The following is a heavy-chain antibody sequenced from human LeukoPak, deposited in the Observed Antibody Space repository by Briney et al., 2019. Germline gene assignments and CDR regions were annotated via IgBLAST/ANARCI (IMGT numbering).Heavy chain of an antibody. V-gene: IGHV3-48*02. CDR1: GFTFSDYS. Sequence: PGRSLRLSCAASGFTFSDYSMNWVRQGPGKGLEWLSYISHNGKIITYADSVKGRFTISRDSAKNSLSLQMNSLRDDDTAVYFCARDLDWAFDYWGQGTLVTVSS. CDR2: ISHNGKII. J-gene: IGHJ4*02. D-gene: IGHD1-1*01. CDR3: ARDLDWAFDY.